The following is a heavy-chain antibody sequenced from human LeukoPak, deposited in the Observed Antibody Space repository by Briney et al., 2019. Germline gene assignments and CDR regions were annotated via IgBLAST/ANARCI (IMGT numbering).Heavy chain of an antibody. D-gene: IGHD4-17*01. CDR3: ARVAVTTLDFDY. Sequence: ASVKVSCKASGYTFTSYGISWVRQAPGQGLEWMGIINPSGGSTSYAQKFQGRVTMTRGTSTSTVYMELSSLRSEDTAVYYCARVAVTTLDFDYWGQGTLVTVSS. CDR1: GYTFTSYG. J-gene: IGHJ4*02. V-gene: IGHV1-46*01. CDR2: INPSGGST.